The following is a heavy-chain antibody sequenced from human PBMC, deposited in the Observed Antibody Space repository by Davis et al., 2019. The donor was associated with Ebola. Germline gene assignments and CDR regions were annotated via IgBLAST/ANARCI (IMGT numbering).Heavy chain of an antibody. J-gene: IGHJ4*02. CDR3: ARGSVSTRHLES. Sequence: SETLSLTCTVSGGSMSGGDYYWAWIRQPPGKGLEWIGYIYSSGSTNYNPSVMNRVTMSLGASSNHFSLRLFSVTAADTAVYYCARGSVSTRHLESWGQGILVTVSS. CDR2: IYSSGST. D-gene: IGHD6-19*01. CDR1: GGSMSGGDYY. V-gene: IGHV4-61*03.